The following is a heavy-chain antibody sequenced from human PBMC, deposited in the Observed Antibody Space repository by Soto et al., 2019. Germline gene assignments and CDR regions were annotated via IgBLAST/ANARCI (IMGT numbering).Heavy chain of an antibody. CDR1: GGSFSGYY. CDR3: ARDPFIAAAAIDY. Sequence: QVQLQQWGAGLLKPSETLSLTCAVYGGSFSGYYWSWIRQPPGKGLEWIGEINHSGSTNYNPSLKSRVTISVDTSKNQFSLKLSSVTAADTAVYYCARDPFIAAAAIDYWGQGTLVTVSS. J-gene: IGHJ4*02. V-gene: IGHV4-34*01. D-gene: IGHD6-13*01. CDR2: INHSGST.